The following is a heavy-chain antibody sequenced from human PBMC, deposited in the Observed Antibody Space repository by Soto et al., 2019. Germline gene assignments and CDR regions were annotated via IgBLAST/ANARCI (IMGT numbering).Heavy chain of an antibody. CDR1: GFTFSSYA. CDR2: ISGSGGTT. CDR3: AKDPNGDYVGAFAI. D-gene: IGHD4-17*01. Sequence: GGSLRLSCAASGFTFSSYAMTWVRQAPGKGPEWVSSISGSGGTTYYADSVKGRFTISSDNSKKTLSLQMNSLRVEDTALYYCAKDPNGDYVGAFAIWGQGTMVTVSS. J-gene: IGHJ3*02. V-gene: IGHV3-23*01.